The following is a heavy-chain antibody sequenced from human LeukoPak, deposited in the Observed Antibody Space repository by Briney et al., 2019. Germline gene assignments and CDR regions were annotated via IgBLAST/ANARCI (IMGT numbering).Heavy chain of an antibody. CDR2: MNPKSGDT. CDR3: ARGRDTDV. J-gene: IGHJ6*03. Sequence: ASVKLSCKASGYIFIDYEINWVRQAPGQGLEWMGWMNPKSGDTGYEQKFQGRVTITRDSSISTVYMELSSLRSEDTALYYCARGRDTDVWGKGTSVAVSS. CDR1: GYIFIDYE. V-gene: IGHV1-8*02.